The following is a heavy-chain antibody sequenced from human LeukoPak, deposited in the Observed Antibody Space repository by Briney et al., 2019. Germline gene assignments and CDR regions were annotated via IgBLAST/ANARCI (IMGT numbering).Heavy chain of an antibody. CDR3: ARDIVVIPAAIQYFDL. Sequence: PSETLSLTCAVYGGSFSGYYWSWIRQPPGMGLEWIGEINHSGSTNYNPSLKSRVTISVDTSKNQFSLKLSSVTAADTAVYYCARDIVVIPAAIQYFDLWGRGTLVTVSS. J-gene: IGHJ2*01. V-gene: IGHV4-34*01. D-gene: IGHD2-2*02. CDR2: INHSGST. CDR1: GGSFSGYY.